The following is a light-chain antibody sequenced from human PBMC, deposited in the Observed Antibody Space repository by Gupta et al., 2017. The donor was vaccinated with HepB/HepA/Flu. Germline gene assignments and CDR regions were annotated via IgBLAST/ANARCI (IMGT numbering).Light chain of an antibody. CDR1: QSVSNS. CDR2: DAS. Sequence: EIVLTQSPATLSLSPGERATLSCRASQSVSNSLAWYQQIPGQAPRLLIYDASKRATGIPARFSGGGSGTDFTLTSSSLEPEDFAVYYCQQRSDWQTFGQGTXVEIK. V-gene: IGKV3-11*01. J-gene: IGKJ1*01. CDR3: QQRSDWQT.